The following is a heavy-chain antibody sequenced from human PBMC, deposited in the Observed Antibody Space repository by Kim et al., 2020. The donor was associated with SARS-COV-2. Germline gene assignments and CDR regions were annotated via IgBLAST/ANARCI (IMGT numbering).Heavy chain of an antibody. CDR3: VRGTWFDT. CDR1: GFIFNNYA. J-gene: IGHJ5*02. CDR2: IRCRGGNT. D-gene: IGHD3-16*01. Sequence: GGSLRLSCEASGFIFNNYAMSWVRQAPGKGLEWVSAIRCRGGNTSYADSVKGRFTISRDNSKNTLYLQMNSLRAEDTAIFYCVRGTWFDTLGRGTLVTVSS. V-gene: IGHV3-23*01.